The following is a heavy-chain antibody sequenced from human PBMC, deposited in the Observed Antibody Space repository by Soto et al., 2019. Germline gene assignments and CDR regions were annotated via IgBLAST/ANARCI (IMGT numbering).Heavy chain of an antibody. J-gene: IGHJ5*02. Sequence: QEQLVESGGGVVQPGTSLRLSCAASGCTFSSYGMHWVRQAPGKGLEWVAVTSHAGSNKFYAYSVKCRFSISRDDSKNTPCLQMNSLRTEDTAVYYCATDRRDYADSLVNNYCDPWGQGTLVTVSS. CDR3: ATDRRDYADSLVNNYCDP. V-gene: IGHV3-30*03. CDR1: GCTFSSYG. D-gene: IGHD4-17*01. CDR2: TSHAGSNK.